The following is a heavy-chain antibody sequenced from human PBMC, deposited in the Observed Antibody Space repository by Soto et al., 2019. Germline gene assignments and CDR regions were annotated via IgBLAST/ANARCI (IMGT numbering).Heavy chain of an antibody. CDR3: AREASYYGAAPWFFDL. CDR2: ISAYNGNT. V-gene: IGHV1-18*01. J-gene: IGHJ2*01. CDR1: GYTFTSYG. D-gene: IGHD4-17*01. Sequence: QVQLVQSGAEVKKPGASVKVSCKASGYTFTSYGISWVRQAPGQGLEWMGWISAYNGNTNYAQKLQGRVTMTTDTSTSTAYMELRSPRSDDTAVYYCAREASYYGAAPWFFDLWGRGTLVTVSS.